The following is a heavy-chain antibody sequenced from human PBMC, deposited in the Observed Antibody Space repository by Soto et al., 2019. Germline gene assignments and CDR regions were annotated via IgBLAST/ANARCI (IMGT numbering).Heavy chain of an antibody. CDR3: AREPVCGGRCYVNTFGP. CDR2: INLGNGNT. Sequence: ASVKVSCKASGYRFLYYPLHWVRQAPGQRLEWMGWINLGNGNTQYSQNFQGRVTITGDTSANTVYLELSSLRSDDTAIYYCAREPVCGGRCYVNTFGPWGQGTVVTVSS. J-gene: IGHJ5*02. CDR1: GYRFLYYP. V-gene: IGHV1-3*01. D-gene: IGHD2-15*01.